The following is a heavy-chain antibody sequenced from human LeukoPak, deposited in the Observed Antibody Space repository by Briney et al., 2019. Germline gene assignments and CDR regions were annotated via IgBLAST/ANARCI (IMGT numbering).Heavy chain of an antibody. CDR1: GFTFSNYA. CDR2: ISGSGETT. Sequence: PGGSLRLSCAASGFTFSNYAMSWVRQAPGKGLEWVSDISGSGETTYYADSVKGRFTISRDNSENTLHLRMNSLRVEDTAVYYCARRRGSGISYYFDYWGQGTLVTVSS. J-gene: IGHJ4*02. CDR3: ARRRGSGISYYFDY. D-gene: IGHD6-13*01. V-gene: IGHV3-23*01.